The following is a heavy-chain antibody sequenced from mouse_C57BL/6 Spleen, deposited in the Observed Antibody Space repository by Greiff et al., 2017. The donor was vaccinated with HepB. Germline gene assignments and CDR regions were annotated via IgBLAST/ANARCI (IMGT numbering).Heavy chain of an antibody. V-gene: IGHV5-16*01. D-gene: IGHD3-2*02. CDR2: INYDGSST. J-gene: IGHJ3*01. Sequence: EVMLVESEGGLVQPGSSMKLSCTASGFTFSDYYMAWVRQVPEKGLEWVANINYDGSSTYYLDSLKSRFIISRDNAKNILYLQMSSLKSEDTATYYCARETAQASFAYWGQGTLVTVSA. CDR1: GFTFSDYY. CDR3: ARETAQASFAY.